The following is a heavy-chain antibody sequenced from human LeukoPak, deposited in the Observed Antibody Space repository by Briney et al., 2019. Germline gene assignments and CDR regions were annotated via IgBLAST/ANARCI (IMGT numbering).Heavy chain of an antibody. CDR1: GYIFTSFY. CDR2: INPSGGST. J-gene: IGHJ4*02. V-gene: IGHV1-46*01. CDR3: ARETMYYYDSSGYYGIDY. D-gene: IGHD3-22*01. Sequence: ASVKVSFKASGYIFTSFYMHWVRQAPGQGLEWMGIINPSGGSTSYSQKFQGRVTMARDTSTSTVFMELSSLRSEDTAVYYCARETMYYYDSSGYYGIDYWGQGTLVTVSS.